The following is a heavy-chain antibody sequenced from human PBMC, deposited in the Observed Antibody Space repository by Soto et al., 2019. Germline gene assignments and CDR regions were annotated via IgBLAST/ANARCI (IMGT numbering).Heavy chain of an antibody. CDR1: GFTFSSYS. V-gene: IGHV3-21*01. J-gene: IGHJ3*02. D-gene: IGHD2-2*01. CDR3: ARGADIVVVPAAPGAFDI. CDR2: ISSSSSYI. Sequence: GGSLRLSCAASGFTFSSYSMNWVRQAPGKGLEWVSSISSSSSYIYYADSVKGRFTISRDNAKNSLYLQMNSLRAEDTAVYYWARGADIVVVPAAPGAFDIWGQGTMVTVSS.